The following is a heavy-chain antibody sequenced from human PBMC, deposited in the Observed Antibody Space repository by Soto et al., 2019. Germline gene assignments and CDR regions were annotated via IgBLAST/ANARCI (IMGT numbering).Heavy chain of an antibody. Sequence: PSETLSLTCTVSTVYISSYYWNWIRQPPGKGLEWIGYIYYSGSTNYNPSLESRVTISVDTSKNQFSLKLSSVTAADTAVYYCARGPYSSSARYYYSYMDVWGKGTTVTVSS. J-gene: IGHJ6*03. D-gene: IGHD6-6*01. CDR1: TVYISSYY. CDR3: ARGPYSSSARYYYSYMDV. CDR2: IYYSGST. V-gene: IGHV4-59*01.